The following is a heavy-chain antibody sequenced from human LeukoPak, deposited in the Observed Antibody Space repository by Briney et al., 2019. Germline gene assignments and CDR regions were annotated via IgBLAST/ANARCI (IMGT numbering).Heavy chain of an antibody. CDR2: IWYDGSNK. V-gene: IGHV3-33*01. D-gene: IGHD6-13*01. J-gene: IGHJ4*02. CDR3: ARESEIAAAGISSGVFFDY. CDR1: GFTFSSYG. Sequence: GGSLRISCAASGFTFSSYGMHWVRQAPGKGLEWVAVIWYDGSNKYYADSVKGRFTISRDNSKNTLYLQMNSLRAEDTAVYYCARESEIAAAGISSGVFFDYWGQGTLVTVSS.